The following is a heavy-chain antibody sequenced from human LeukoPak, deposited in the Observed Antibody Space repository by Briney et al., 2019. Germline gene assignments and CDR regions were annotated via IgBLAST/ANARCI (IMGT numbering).Heavy chain of an antibody. CDR1: GFTFSSYA. J-gene: IGHJ4*02. D-gene: IGHD3-3*01. CDR2: IYSGGST. CDR3: AKAKNYDFWSGYSTPLY. V-gene: IGHV3-23*03. Sequence: GGSLRLSCAASGFTFSSYAMNWVRQAPGKGLEWVSVIYSGGSTYYADSVKGRFTISRDNSKNTLYLQMNSLRAEDTAVYYCAKAKNYDFWSGYSTPLYWGQGTLVTVSS.